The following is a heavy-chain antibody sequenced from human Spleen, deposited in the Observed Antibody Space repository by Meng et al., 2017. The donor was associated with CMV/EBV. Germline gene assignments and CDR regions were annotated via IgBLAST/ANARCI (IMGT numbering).Heavy chain of an antibody. V-gene: IGHV3-30*02. CDR2: IRYGGSNK. J-gene: IGHJ4*02. CDR3: AKDRARYCSSTSCHLVDY. Sequence: GGSLRLSCAASGFTFSSYGMHWVRQAPGKGLEWVAFIRYGGSNKYYADSVKGRFTISRDNSKNTLYLQMNSLRAEDTAVYYCAKDRARYCSSTSCHLVDYWGQGTLVTVSS. D-gene: IGHD2-2*01. CDR1: GFTFSSYG.